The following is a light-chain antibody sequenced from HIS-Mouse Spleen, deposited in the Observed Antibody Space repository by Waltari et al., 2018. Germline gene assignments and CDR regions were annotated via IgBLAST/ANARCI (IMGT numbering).Light chain of an antibody. CDR2: KAF. Sequence: DIQMTQSPSTXXASXXDRVTITCRASQSISSWLAXYQQKPGKAPKLLIYKAFNFEXGVPSXFSGSGSGTEFTLTISSLQPDDFATYYCQQYNSYSLTFGGGTKVEIK. J-gene: IGKJ4*01. CDR3: QQYNSYSLT. CDR1: QSISSW. V-gene: IGKV1-5*03.